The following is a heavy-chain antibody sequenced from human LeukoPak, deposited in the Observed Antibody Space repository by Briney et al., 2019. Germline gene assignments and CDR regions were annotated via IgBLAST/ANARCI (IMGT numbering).Heavy chain of an antibody. V-gene: IGHV3-9*01. CDR2: ISWNSGSI. CDR3: AKDKEYSSSPDFDY. CDR1: GFTFDDYA. D-gene: IGHD6-6*01. Sequence: PGRSLRLSCAASGFTFDDYAMHWVRQAPGKGLEWVSGISWNSGSIGYADSVKGRFTISRDNAKNSLYLQMNSLRAEDTALYYCAKDKEYSSSPDFDYWGQGTLVTVSS. J-gene: IGHJ4*02.